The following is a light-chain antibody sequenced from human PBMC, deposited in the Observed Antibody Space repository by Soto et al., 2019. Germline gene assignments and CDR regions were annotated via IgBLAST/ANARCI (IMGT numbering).Light chain of an antibody. Sequence: QSVLTQPASVSGSPGQSITISCTGTSSDIGGYNYVSWYQQHPGKAPKLMIYEVSDRPSGVSNRFSGSRSGNTASLTISGLQAEDEAHYYCSSFSTSSTLVVFGGGTKVTVL. CDR1: SSDIGGYNY. CDR3: SSFSTSSTLVV. CDR2: EVS. J-gene: IGLJ2*01. V-gene: IGLV2-14*01.